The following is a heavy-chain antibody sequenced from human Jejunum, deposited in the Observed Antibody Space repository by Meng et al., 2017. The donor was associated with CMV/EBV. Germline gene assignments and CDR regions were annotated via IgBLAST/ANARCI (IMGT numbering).Heavy chain of an antibody. CDR3: ARLHGYSSEEFDY. Sequence: CPVSSGSITPHSWSWIRQPPGQGLEWLAYIYYNGNTRYNPSLKSRLTMSVDTSKNQFSLRLTSVTAADTAVYYCARLHGYSSEEFDYWGQGTLVTVSS. J-gene: IGHJ4*02. CDR2: IYYNGNT. V-gene: IGHV4-59*08. D-gene: IGHD5-24*01. CDR1: SGSITPHS.